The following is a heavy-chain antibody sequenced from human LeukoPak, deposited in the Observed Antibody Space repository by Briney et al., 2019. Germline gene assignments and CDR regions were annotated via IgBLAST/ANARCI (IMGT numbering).Heavy chain of an antibody. J-gene: IGHJ4*02. Sequence: GGSLRLSCAASGFTFDDYAMHWVRQTPGKGLEWVSAISGSGGNIYYADSVKGRFTISRDNPTNTLYLQMNSLRAEDTAVYYCAKDLSPSIAVAGTGDYWGQGTLVTVSS. CDR1: GFTFDDYA. CDR3: AKDLSPSIAVAGTGDY. CDR2: ISGSGGNI. D-gene: IGHD6-19*01. V-gene: IGHV3-23*01.